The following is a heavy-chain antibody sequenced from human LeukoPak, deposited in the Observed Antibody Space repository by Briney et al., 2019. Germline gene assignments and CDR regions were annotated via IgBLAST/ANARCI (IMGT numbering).Heavy chain of an antibody. CDR1: GFTFSSYW. V-gene: IGHV3-7*01. Sequence: GGSLRLSCAASGFTFSSYWMSWVRQAPGKGLEWVANIKQGGSEKYYVDSVKGRFTISRYNAKNSLYLQMNSLRAEDTAVYYCASTSRYCSGGSCTPFDYWGQGTLVTVSS. CDR3: ASTSRYCSGGSCTPFDY. CDR2: IKQGGSEK. J-gene: IGHJ4*02. D-gene: IGHD2-15*01.